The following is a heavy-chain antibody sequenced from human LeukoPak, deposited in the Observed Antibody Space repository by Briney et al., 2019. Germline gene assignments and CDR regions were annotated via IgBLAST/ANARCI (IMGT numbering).Heavy chain of an antibody. V-gene: IGHV4-30-2*01. J-gene: IGHJ4*02. D-gene: IGHD4-17*01. CDR1: GGSISSGGYS. Sequence: SQTLSLTCAVSGGSISSGGYSWGWLRQPPGKGLEWIGYIYHSGSTYYNPSLKSRVTISVDRSKNQFSLKLSSVTAADTAVYYCARYLLYGDYVLGHFDYWGQGTLVTVSS. CDR3: ARYLLYGDYVLGHFDY. CDR2: IYHSGST.